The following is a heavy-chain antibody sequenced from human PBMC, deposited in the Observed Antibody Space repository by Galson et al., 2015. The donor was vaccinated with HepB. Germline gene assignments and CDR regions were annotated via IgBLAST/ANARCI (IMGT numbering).Heavy chain of an antibody. J-gene: IGHJ3*02. CDR1: GFTFYANA. V-gene: IGHV3-23*01. Sequence: SLRLSCAASGFTFYANAMGWVRQAPGKGLEWIAGVSTGGYTFYADSVRGRFSISRDMSQNTLHLHMSSLRVDDTALYYCAKYGGNDIMGDMWGQGTMVTVFS. D-gene: IGHD1-1*01. CDR2: VSTGGYT. CDR3: AKYGGNDIMGDM.